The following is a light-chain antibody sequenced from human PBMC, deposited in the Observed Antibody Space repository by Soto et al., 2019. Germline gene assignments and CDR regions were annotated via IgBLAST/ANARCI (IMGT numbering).Light chain of an antibody. J-gene: IGKJ1*01. CDR3: QQYFNWPLTWN. Sequence: EVVLTQSPATLSVSAGGRVTLSCRASQSVRTNVAWYQQIPGQAPRLLVYGASTRATGVPARFTGSGSGIEFSLTISSLLSEDSAFYYCQQYFNWPLTWNFGQGTKV. CDR1: QSVRTN. CDR2: GAS. V-gene: IGKV3-15*01.